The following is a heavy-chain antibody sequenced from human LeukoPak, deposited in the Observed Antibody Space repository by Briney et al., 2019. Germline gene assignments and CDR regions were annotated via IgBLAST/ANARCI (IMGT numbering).Heavy chain of an antibody. D-gene: IGHD3-3*01. J-gene: IGHJ3*02. CDR2: INHSGST. V-gene: IGHV4-34*01. Sequence: SETLSLTCAVYGGSFSGYYWSWIRQPPGKGLEWIGEINHSGSTNYNPSLKSRVTISVDTSKNQFSLKLSSVTAADTAVYYCARDRRYDFWSGYYRPDAFDIWGQGTMVTVSS. CDR1: GGSFSGYY. CDR3: ARDRRYDFWSGYYRPDAFDI.